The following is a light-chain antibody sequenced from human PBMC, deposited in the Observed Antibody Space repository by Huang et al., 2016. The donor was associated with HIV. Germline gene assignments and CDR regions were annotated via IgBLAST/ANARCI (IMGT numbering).Light chain of an antibody. CDR1: QSISSN. V-gene: IGKV3-15*01. CDR3: QQDNNWPLT. CDR2: GAF. J-gene: IGKJ4*01. Sequence: EIVMTQSPATLSVSPGARVTLSCRASQSISSNLAWYQQKPGQAPRILIYGAFIRATGIPARFSGSGSGTEFPLTNSSLQSEDFAVYYCQQDNNWPLTFGGGTKVEIK.